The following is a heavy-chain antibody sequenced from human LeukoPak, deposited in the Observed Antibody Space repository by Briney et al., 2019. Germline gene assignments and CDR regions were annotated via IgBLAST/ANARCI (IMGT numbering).Heavy chain of an antibody. CDR3: AKDKGRGASWYFDY. Sequence: GGSLRLSCAASGFTFSSYAMHWVRQAPGKGLEWVAVISYDGSNKYYADSVKGRFTISRDNSKNTLYLQMNSLRAEDTAVYYCAKDKGRGASWYFDYWGQGTLVTVSS. V-gene: IGHV3-30*04. CDR1: GFTFSSYA. J-gene: IGHJ4*02. D-gene: IGHD6-6*01. CDR2: ISYDGSNK.